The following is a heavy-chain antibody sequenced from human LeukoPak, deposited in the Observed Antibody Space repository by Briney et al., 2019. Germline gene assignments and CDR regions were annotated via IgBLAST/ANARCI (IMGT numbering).Heavy chain of an antibody. D-gene: IGHD1-26*01. V-gene: IGHV6-1*01. CDR1: GDSVSGNRVV. CDR3: AKDYPGWGAFDM. CDR2: TYYRSKWYS. Sequence: SQTLSLTCAISGDSVSGNRVVWNWIRQSPSRGLEWLGRTYYRSKWYSSYAPSVRSRITINPDASRNHLSLQLNSVTPEDTAVYYCAKDYPGWGAFDMWGQGTVVTVSS. J-gene: IGHJ3*02.